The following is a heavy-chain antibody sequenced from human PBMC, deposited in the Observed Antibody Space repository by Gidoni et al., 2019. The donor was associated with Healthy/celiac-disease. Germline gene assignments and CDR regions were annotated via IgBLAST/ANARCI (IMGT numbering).Heavy chain of an antibody. Sequence: QVQLVESGGGVVQPGRSLRLSCAASGFTFSSYAMHWVRQAPGKGVEWVAVISYDGSNKYYADSVKGRFTISRDNSKNTLYLQMNSLRAEDTAVYYCARDGIMITFGGVIVRHAFEIWGQGTMVTVSS. D-gene: IGHD3-16*02. V-gene: IGHV3-30*04. CDR1: GFTFSSYA. CDR2: ISYDGSNK. J-gene: IGHJ3*02. CDR3: ARDGIMITFGGVIVRHAFEI.